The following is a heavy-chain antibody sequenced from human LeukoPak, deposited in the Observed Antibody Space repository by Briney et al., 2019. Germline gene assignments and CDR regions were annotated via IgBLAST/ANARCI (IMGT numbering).Heavy chain of an antibody. V-gene: IGHV1-69*02. D-gene: IGHD3-22*01. J-gene: IGHJ5*02. Sequence: SVKVSCKASGGTFSSYTISWVRQAPGQGLEWMGRIIPILGIANYAQKFQGRVTITADKSTSTAYVELSSLRSEDTAVYYCAGAPSDYYDSSGYGWFDPWGQGTLVTVSS. CDR1: GGTFSSYT. CDR2: IIPILGIA. CDR3: AGAPSDYYDSSGYGWFDP.